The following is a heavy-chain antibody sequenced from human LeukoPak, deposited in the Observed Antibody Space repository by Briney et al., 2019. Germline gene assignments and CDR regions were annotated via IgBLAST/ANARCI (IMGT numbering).Heavy chain of an antibody. CDR3: ARVPTYYYDSSGPDY. D-gene: IGHD3-22*01. CDR1: GFTFSSFG. CDR2: ISSSGSTI. J-gene: IGHJ4*02. V-gene: IGHV3-48*04. Sequence: QTGGSLRLSCAASGFTFSSFGMNWVRQAPGKGLEWVSYISSSGSTIYYADSVKGRFTISRDNAKNSLYLQMNSLRAEDTAVYYCARVPTYYYDSSGPDYWGQGTLVTVSS.